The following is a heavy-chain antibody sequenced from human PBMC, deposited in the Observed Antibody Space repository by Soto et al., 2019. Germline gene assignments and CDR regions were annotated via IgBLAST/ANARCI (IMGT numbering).Heavy chain of an antibody. D-gene: IGHD5-12*01. V-gene: IGHV3-30*03. J-gene: IGHJ4*02. CDR1: GFAFSSYG. CDR3: VSDRGYGHASVPYS. Sequence: QAQLVESGGGVVQPGRSLRLSCAASGFAFSSYGMHWVRQAPGTGLEWVAVISYDGSLQHYADSVKGRFTISRDNSKTMVLLQKSILRAEATAVYYCVSDRGYGHASVPYSWGQGTLVSVSS. CDR2: ISYDGSLQ.